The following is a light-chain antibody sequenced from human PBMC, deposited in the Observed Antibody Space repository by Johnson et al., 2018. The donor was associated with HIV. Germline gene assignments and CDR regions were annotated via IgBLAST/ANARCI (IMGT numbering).Light chain of an antibody. J-gene: IGLJ1*01. CDR1: SSNIGNNY. CDR3: GTWDSSLSAGGV. V-gene: IGLV1-51*02. CDR2: ENN. Sequence: QSVLTQPPSVSAAPGQKVTISCSGSSSNIGNNYVSWYQHLPGTAPKLLIYENNKRPSGIPDRFSGSTSGTSATLGITGLQTGDEADYYCGTWDSSLSAGGVFGTGTKVTVL.